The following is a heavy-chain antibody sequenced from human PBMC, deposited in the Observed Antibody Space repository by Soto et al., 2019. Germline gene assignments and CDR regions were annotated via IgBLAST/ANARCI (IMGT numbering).Heavy chain of an antibody. CDR3: ARSKRGVGATTAHYYYYYGMDV. D-gene: IGHD1-26*01. V-gene: IGHV1-69*12. CDR2: IIPIFGTA. J-gene: IGHJ6*02. CDR1: GGTFSSYA. Sequence: QVQLVQSGAEVKKPGSSVKVSCKASGGTFSSYAISWVRQAPGQGLEWMGGIIPIFGTANYAQKFQGRVTITAEDSTSKAYMELSSLRSEDTAVYYCARSKRGVGATTAHYYYYYGMDVWGQGTTVTVSS.